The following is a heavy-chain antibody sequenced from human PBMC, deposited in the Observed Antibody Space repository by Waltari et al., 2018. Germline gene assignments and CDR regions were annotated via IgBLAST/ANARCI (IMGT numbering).Heavy chain of an antibody. D-gene: IGHD3-3*01. CDR3: ARDLFLPSWSGFIDGFDI. CDR2: VSASAKT. CDR1: GCSINTLF. Sequence: QVQLQESGPGLVKPSETLSLTCSVSGCSINTLFWNWTRQPAGKGLEWIGRVSASAKTNYSPSLKSRVTMSVDTSKNQFTLKLSSVTAADTAVYYCARDLFLPSWSGFIDGFDIWGRGTVVTVSS. V-gene: IGHV4-4*07. J-gene: IGHJ3*02.